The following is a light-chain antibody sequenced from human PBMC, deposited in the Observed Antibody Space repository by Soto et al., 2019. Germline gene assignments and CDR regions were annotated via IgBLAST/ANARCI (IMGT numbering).Light chain of an antibody. CDR3: HSRA. CDR1: QTISRW. Sequence: DIQLTQTHSTLSASLGAQVTITCRASQTISRWLAWYQQKPGRAPKLLIYDASTLESGVPSRFSGSGSETEFTLTISRLQPDDFATYFCHSRAFGQGTRLEIK. J-gene: IGKJ5*01. V-gene: IGKV1-5*01. CDR2: DAS.